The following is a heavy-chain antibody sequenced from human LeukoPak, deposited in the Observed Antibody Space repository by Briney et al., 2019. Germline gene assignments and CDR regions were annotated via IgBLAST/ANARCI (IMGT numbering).Heavy chain of an antibody. CDR2: INHSGST. Sequence: PSETLSLTCAVSGGSFSGYYWSWIRQPPGKGLEWIGEINHSGSTNYTPSLKSRVTISVATSKNQFSLKLSSVSAAATAVYYCAIGIRLRDIVAVPAVLDDGDLWRRGT. J-gene: IGHJ2*01. CDR1: GGSFSGYY. D-gene: IGHD2-2*01. CDR3: AIGIRLRDIVAVPAVLDDGDL. V-gene: IGHV4-34*01.